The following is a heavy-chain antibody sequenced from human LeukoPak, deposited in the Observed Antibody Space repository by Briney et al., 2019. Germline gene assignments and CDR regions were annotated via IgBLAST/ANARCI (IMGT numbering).Heavy chain of an antibody. CDR1: GGTFSSYA. D-gene: IGHD6-19*01. CDR3: ARSRADGNYFDY. CDR2: IIPILGIA. Sequence: ASVKVSCKASGGTFSSYAISWVRQVPGQGLEWMGRIIPILGIANYAQKFQGRVTITADKSTSTAYMELSSLRSEDTAVYYCARSRADGNYFDYWGQGTLVTVSS. V-gene: IGHV1-69*04. J-gene: IGHJ4*02.